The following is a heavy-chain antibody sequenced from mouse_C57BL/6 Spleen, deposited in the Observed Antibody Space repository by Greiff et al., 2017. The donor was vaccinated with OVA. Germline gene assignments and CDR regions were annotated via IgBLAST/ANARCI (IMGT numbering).Heavy chain of an antibody. J-gene: IGHJ2*01. D-gene: IGHD2-4*01. CDR3: ARYTLYDYGFDY. CDR2: IRNKANGYTT. V-gene: IGHV7-3*01. CDR1: GFTFTDYY. Sequence: EVKLVESGGGLVQPGGSLSLSCAASGFTFTDYYMSWVRQPPGKALEWLGFIRNKANGYTTEYSASVKGRFTISRDTSQINLYLKMNALRAQARATYYCARYTLYDYGFDYWGQGTTLTVSS.